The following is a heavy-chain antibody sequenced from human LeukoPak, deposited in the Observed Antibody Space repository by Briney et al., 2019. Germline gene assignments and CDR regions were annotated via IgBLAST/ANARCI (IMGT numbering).Heavy chain of an antibody. CDR2: ISGSGGST. CDR1: GFTFSSYA. J-gene: IGHJ4*02. CDR3: AKEARYCSGGSCYQDY. Sequence: GGSLRLSCAASGFTFSSYAMSWVRQAPGKGLEWVSAISGSGGSTYYADSVKGRFTISRDNSKNTLYLQMNSLRAEDTAVYYCAKEARYCSGGSCYQDYWGQGTLVTVPS. V-gene: IGHV3-23*01. D-gene: IGHD2-15*01.